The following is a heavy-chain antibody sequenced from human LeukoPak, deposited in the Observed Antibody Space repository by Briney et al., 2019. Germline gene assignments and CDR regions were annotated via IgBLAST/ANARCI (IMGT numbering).Heavy chain of an antibody. Sequence: PGGSLRLSCAASGVTFSSYWMNWVRRAPGKGLEWVASIKQGGSEKYYVDFVKGRFSISRDNAKNSLYLQMNSLGADDTAVYYCAGGTGMDVWGQGTPVTVSS. CDR2: IKQGGSEK. CDR3: AGGTGMDV. CDR1: GVTFSSYW. V-gene: IGHV3-7*05. D-gene: IGHD1-1*01. J-gene: IGHJ6*02.